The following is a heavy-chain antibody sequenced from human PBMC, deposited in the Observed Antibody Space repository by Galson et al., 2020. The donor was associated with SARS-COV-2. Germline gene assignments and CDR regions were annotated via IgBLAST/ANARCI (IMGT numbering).Heavy chain of an antibody. CDR3: ARGVTGYSSSGYSDAFDI. CDR2: IYTSGST. CDR1: GRSISSGSYH. J-gene: IGHJ3*02. D-gene: IGHD6-13*01. Sequence: SETLSLTCTVSGRSISSGSYHWSWIRQPAGKGLEWIGRIYTSGSTSYNPSLKSRVTISLDTSKNQFSLKLSSVTAAETAVNYGARGVTGYSSSGYSDAFDIWGQGTMVTVSS. V-gene: IGHV4-61*02.